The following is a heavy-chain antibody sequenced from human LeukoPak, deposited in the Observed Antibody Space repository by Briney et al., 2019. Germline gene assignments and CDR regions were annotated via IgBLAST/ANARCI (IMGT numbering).Heavy chain of an antibody. V-gene: IGHV6-1*01. CDR1: GDSFSSNSAA. Sequence: SQTLSLTCAISGDSFSSNSAAWNWIRQSPSRGLEWLGRTYYRSKWYNDYAVSVKSRITINPDTSKNQFSLQLNSVTPEDTAVYYCARDPSSGWPIVDAFDIWGQGTMVTVSS. D-gene: IGHD6-19*01. CDR3: ARDPSSGWPIVDAFDI. J-gene: IGHJ3*02. CDR2: TYYRSKWYN.